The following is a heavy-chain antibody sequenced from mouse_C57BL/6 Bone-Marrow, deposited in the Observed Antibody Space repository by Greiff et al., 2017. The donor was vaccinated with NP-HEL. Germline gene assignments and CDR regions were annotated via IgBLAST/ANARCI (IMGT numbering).Heavy chain of an antibody. CDR1: GFTFSSYG. Sequence: EVMLVESGGDLVKPGGSLKLSCAASGFTFSSYGMSWVRQTPDKRLEWVATISSGGSYTYYPDSVKGRFTISRDNAKNTLYLQMSSLKSEDTAMYCCASRHWDGAMDYWGQGTSVTVSS. CDR2: ISSGGSYT. V-gene: IGHV5-6*02. J-gene: IGHJ4*01. D-gene: IGHD4-1*01. CDR3: ASRHWDGAMDY.